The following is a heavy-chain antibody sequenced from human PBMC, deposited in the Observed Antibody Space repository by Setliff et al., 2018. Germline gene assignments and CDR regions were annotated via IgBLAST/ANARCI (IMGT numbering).Heavy chain of an antibody. V-gene: IGHV4-59*01. D-gene: IGHD6-13*01. CDR1: GGSISSYY. Sequence: PSYTLSLTCTVSGGSISSYYWSWIRQPPGKGLEWIGYIYYSGSTNYNPSLKSRVTISVDTSKNQFSLKLSSVTAADTAVYYCARDEGSSYFYGMDVWGQGTTVTVSS. CDR3: ARDEGSSYFYGMDV. CDR2: IYYSGST. J-gene: IGHJ6*02.